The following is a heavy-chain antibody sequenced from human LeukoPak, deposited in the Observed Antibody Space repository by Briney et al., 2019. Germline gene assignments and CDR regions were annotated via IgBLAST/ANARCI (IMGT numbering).Heavy chain of an antibody. CDR1: GGSLSSGGYS. V-gene: IGHV4-30-2*01. CDR3: ASELYYYDSSGYYYYYGMDV. D-gene: IGHD3-22*01. J-gene: IGHJ6*02. Sequence: PSETLSLTCTVSGGSLSSGGYSWSWIRQPPGKGLEWIGYIYHSGSTYYNPSLKSRVTISVDRSKNQFSLKLSSVTAADTAVYYCASELYYYDSSGYYYYYGMDVWGQGTTVTVSS. CDR2: IYHSGST.